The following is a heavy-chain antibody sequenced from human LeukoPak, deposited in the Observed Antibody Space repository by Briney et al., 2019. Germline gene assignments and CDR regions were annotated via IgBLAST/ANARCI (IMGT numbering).Heavy chain of an antibody. CDR3: ARAPYYYGSGISGFDY. D-gene: IGHD3-10*01. J-gene: IGHJ4*02. CDR1: GGSFSGYY. CDR2: IYYSGST. V-gene: IGHV4-59*01. Sequence: SETLSLTCAVYGGSFSGYYWSWIRQPPGKGLEWIGYIYYSGSTNYNPSLKSRVTISVDTSKNQFSLKLSSVTAADTAVYYCARAPYYYGSGISGFDYWGQGTLVTVSS.